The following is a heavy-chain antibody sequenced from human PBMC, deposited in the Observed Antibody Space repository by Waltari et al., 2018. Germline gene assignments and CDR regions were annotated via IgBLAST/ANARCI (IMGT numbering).Heavy chain of an antibody. CDR1: GYTFTSYA. CDR2: INAGNVNT. V-gene: IGHV1-3*01. J-gene: IGHJ4*02. Sequence: QVQLVQSGAEVKKPGASVKVSCKASGYTFTSYAMHWVRQAPGQRLEWMGWINAGNVNTKYSQKFQGRVTITRDTAASTAYMELSSLRSEDTAVYYCARGPIAVAGLFDYWGQGTLVTVSS. CDR3: ARGPIAVAGLFDY. D-gene: IGHD6-19*01.